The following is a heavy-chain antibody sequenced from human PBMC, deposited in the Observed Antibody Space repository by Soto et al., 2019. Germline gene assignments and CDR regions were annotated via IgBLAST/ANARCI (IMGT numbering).Heavy chain of an antibody. D-gene: IGHD2-15*01. V-gene: IGHV3-74*01. CDR3: VRTSLVVAAATRADY. CDR1: GFTFSSYW. CDR2: INSDGSST. Sequence: EVQLVESGGGLVQPGGSLRLSCAASGFTFSSYWMHWVRQAPGKGLVWVSRINSDGSSTSYADSVKGRCTISRDNAKTTLYLQMNSLRAEDTAVYYCVRTSLVVAAATRADYWGQGTLVTVSS. J-gene: IGHJ4*02.